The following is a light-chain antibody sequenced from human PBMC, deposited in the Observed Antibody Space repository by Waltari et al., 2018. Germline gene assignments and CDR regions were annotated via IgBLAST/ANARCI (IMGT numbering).Light chain of an antibody. CDR3: SSYTTSSIPGV. V-gene: IGLV2-14*01. CDR1: SSDVGAYNY. J-gene: IGLJ1*01. Sequence: QSALTQPASVSGSPGQSINIPCTGTSSDVGAYNYFPWYQQHPGKAPKFLIYEVSNRPSGVSNRFSGSKSGNTASLTISGLQAEDEADYYCSSYTTSSIPGVFGTGTKVTVL. CDR2: EVS.